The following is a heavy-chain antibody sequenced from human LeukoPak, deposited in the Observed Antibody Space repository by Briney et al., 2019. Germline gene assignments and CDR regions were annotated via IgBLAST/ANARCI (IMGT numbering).Heavy chain of an antibody. Sequence: GGSLRLSCAASGFTFSTYAMHWVREAPGKGLECVSAITSDGDSTYYANSVKGRFTISRDNSKNTLYLQMRAEDMAVYYCARRDADMAGSGFDIWGQGTMVTVSS. CDR3: ARRDADMAGSGFDI. J-gene: IGHJ3*02. CDR2: ITSDGDST. V-gene: IGHV3-64*01. CDR1: GFTFSTYA. D-gene: IGHD5-18*01.